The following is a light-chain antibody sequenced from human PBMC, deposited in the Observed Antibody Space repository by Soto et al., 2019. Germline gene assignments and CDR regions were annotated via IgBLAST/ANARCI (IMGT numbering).Light chain of an antibody. V-gene: IGKV3-15*01. Sequence: EIVFTQSPATLSLSPGERATLSCRASQSVSGYLAWYQQKPGQAPRLLIYGASTRATGIPARFSGSGSGTEFTLTVSSLQSEDFAVYYCQQYIKWPITFGQGTRLEIK. CDR2: GAS. J-gene: IGKJ5*01. CDR1: QSVSGY. CDR3: QQYIKWPIT.